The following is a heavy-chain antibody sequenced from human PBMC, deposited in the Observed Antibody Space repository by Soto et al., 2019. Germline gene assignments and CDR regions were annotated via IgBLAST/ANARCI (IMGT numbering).Heavy chain of an antibody. CDR1: GFTFSNYW. CDR2: INSDGSST. V-gene: IGHV3-74*01. D-gene: IGHD3-10*01. CDR3: GRGASGSYRLDY. J-gene: IGHJ4*02. Sequence: EVQLVESGGGLVQPGGSLRLSCAASGFTFSNYWMHWVRQAPGKGLVWVSRINSDGSSTNYADSVKGQFTISRDNAKNTLYLQMNSLRAKDSAVYYCGRGASGSYRLDYWGQGTLVTVSS.